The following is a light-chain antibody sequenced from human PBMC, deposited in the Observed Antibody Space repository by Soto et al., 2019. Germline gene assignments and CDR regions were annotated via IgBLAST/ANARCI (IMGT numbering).Light chain of an antibody. CDR3: QQYYSTPQT. CDR2: WAS. CDR1: QSVLYSSNNKNY. Sequence: DIVMTQSPDSLAVSLGERATINCKSSQSVLYSSNNKNYLAWYQQKPGQPPKLLIYWASTREYGVPDRFSGSGSGTDVTLTISSLQAEDVAVYYCQQYYSTPQTFGQGTKVEIK. V-gene: IGKV4-1*01. J-gene: IGKJ1*01.